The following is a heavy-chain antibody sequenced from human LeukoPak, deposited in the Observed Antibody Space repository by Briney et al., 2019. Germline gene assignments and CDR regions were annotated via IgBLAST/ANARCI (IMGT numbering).Heavy chain of an antibody. Sequence: ASVKVSCKASGGTFISYAISWVRQAPGQGREWMGGIIPIFGTANYAQKFQGRVTITTDESTSTAYMELSSLRSEDTAVYYCARTSIVVVPAAMTPYYYYYYMDVWGKGTTVTVSS. CDR1: GGTFISYA. CDR3: ARTSIVVVPAAMTPYYYYYYMDV. D-gene: IGHD2-2*01. CDR2: IIPIFGTA. J-gene: IGHJ6*03. V-gene: IGHV1-69*05.